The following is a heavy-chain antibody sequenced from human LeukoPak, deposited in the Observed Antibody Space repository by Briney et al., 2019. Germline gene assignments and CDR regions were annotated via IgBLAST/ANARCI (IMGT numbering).Heavy chain of an antibody. D-gene: IGHD6-19*01. J-gene: IGHJ4*02. CDR3: ARGRVHRLGRGYFDY. Sequence: PSETLSLTCAVYGGSFSGYYWSWIRQPPGKGLEWIGEINRSGSTNYNPSLKSRVTISVDTSKNQFSLKLSSVTAADTAVYYCARGRVHRLGRGYFDYGGQGTLVTVSS. CDR2: INRSGST. V-gene: IGHV4-34*01. CDR1: GGSFSGYY.